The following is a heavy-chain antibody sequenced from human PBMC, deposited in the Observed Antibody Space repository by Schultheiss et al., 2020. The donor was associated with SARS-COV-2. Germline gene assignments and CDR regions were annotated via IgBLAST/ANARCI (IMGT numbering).Heavy chain of an antibody. CDR2: ISYDGSNK. D-gene: IGHD4-17*01. CDR1: GFTFSSYA. Sequence: GGSLRLSCAASGFTFSSYAMHWVRQAPGKGLEWVAVISYDGSNKYYADSVKGRFTISRDNSKNTLYLQMNSLRAEGTAVYYCARDRSTVTTYYYYYGMDVWGQGTTVTVSS. CDR3: ARDRSTVTTYYYYYGMDV. J-gene: IGHJ6*02. V-gene: IGHV3-30*04.